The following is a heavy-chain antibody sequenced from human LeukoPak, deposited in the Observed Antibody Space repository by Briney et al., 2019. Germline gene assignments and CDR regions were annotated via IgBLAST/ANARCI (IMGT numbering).Heavy chain of an antibody. J-gene: IGHJ5*02. V-gene: IGHV4-38-2*01. Sequence: PSETLSLTCDVSRYSISSDYYWGWIRQPPGKGLEWIWNIYHSGNTHYSPSLKSRVTISVGTSKNQFSLKLRSVTAADTAVFYCARKRDGGWFDPWGQGTLVIVSS. CDR3: ARKRDGGWFDP. D-gene: IGHD5-24*01. CDR1: RYSISSDYY. CDR2: IYHSGNT.